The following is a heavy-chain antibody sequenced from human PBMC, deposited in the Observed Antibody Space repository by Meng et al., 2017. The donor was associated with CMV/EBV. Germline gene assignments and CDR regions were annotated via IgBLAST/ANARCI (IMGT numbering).Heavy chain of an antibody. J-gene: IGHJ6*02. V-gene: IGHV3-20*04. Sequence: GESLKISCAASGFTFDDYGMSWVRQAPGKGLEWVSGINWNGDSTGYADSVKGRFTISRDNAKNSLYLQMNSLRAEDTAVYYCARSLVISQLYYYYYYGMDVWGQGTTVTVSS. CDR2: INWNGDST. CDR3: ARSLVISQLYYYYYYGMDV. D-gene: IGHD2-21*01. CDR1: GFTFDDYG.